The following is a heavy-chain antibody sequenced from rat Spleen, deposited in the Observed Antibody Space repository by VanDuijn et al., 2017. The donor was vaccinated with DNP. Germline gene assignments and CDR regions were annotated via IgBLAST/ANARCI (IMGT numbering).Heavy chain of an antibody. CDR3: ARDRTGTWFAY. CDR2: ISPSGSRT. V-gene: IGHV5-19*01. CDR1: GFTFSSYW. J-gene: IGHJ3*01. D-gene: IGHD5-1*01. Sequence: EVRLVESGGGLVQPGRSLKLSCAASGFTFSSYWMYWIRQAPGKGLEWVATISPSGSRTYYPDSVKGRFTISRDNAKSSLYLQMNSLISEDTATYYCARDRTGTWFAYWGQGTLVTVSS.